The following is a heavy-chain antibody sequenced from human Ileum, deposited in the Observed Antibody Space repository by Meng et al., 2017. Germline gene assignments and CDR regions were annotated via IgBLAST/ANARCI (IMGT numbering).Heavy chain of an antibody. D-gene: IGHD3-10*01. J-gene: IGHJ4*02. Sequence: WAAGHCRPSVTLRPTWLVYDESLRCDFWSWCRTPPGKGLDGIGEINHSGGTNYTPALEGRVTISVDTSKSQFSLRLNSVTAADTALYYCAGATIRTYYYGSGSYYFTKWGQGTLVTVSS. CDR1: DESLRCDF. CDR3: AGATIRTYYYGSGSYYFTK. V-gene: IGHV4-34*01. CDR2: INHSGGT.